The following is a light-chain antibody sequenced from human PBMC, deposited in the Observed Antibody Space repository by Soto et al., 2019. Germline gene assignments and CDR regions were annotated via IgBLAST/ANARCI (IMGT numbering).Light chain of an antibody. Sequence: EIVMTQSPVTLSVSPGERATLSRRASQGVDISVAWYQQKPGHAPRFLIYSASTRATGIPARFSGSGSGPEFTLTIISLQSEDSSSYSCQQYSRWSGVTCGPGTKVDIK. V-gene: IGKV3-15*01. CDR3: QQYSRWSGVT. J-gene: IGKJ3*01. CDR1: QGVDIS. CDR2: SAS.